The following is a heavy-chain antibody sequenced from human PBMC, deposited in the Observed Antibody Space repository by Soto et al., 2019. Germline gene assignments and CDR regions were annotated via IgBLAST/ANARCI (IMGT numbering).Heavy chain of an antibody. Sequence: QVQLQESGPGLVKPSQTLSLTCTVSGGSINSGGYYWSWIRQHPGKGLEWIGSIYYSGKTYYSPSLKSRVTISVDTSKNHFSLRLSSLTAADTAVYYGARDPSYGDYSYYGMDVWGQGTTVTVSS. CDR1: GGSINSGGYY. CDR2: IYYSGKT. V-gene: IGHV4-31*03. D-gene: IGHD4-17*01. CDR3: ARDPSYGDYSYYGMDV. J-gene: IGHJ6*02.